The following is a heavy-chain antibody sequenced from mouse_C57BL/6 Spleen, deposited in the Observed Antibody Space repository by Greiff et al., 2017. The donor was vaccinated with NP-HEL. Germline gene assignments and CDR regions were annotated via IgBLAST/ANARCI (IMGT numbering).Heavy chain of an antibody. D-gene: IGHD1-1*01. V-gene: IGHV1-19*01. Sequence: EVQLQQSGPVLVKPGASVKMSCKASGYTFTDYYMNWVKQSHGKSLEWIGVINPYNGGTSYNQKFKGKATLTVDKSSSTAYMELNSLTSEDSAVYYCARGGRYGSSSYYFDYWGQGTTLTVSS. CDR3: ARGGRYGSSSYYFDY. CDR1: GYTFTDYY. J-gene: IGHJ2*01. CDR2: INPYNGGT.